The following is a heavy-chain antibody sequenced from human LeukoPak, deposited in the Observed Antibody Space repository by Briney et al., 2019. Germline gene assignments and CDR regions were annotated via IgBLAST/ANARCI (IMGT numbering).Heavy chain of an antibody. CDR3: ARDGRSGSNYGRVDY. CDR2: IRYDGSNK. Sequence: GGSLRLSCAASGFTFNSYGMHWVRQAPGKGLEWVAFIRYDGSNKYYADSVKGRFTISRDNSKNTLYLQMNSLRAEDTAVYYCARDGRSGSNYGRVDYWGQGTLVTVSS. V-gene: IGHV3-30*02. D-gene: IGHD1-26*01. CDR1: GFTFNSYG. J-gene: IGHJ4*02.